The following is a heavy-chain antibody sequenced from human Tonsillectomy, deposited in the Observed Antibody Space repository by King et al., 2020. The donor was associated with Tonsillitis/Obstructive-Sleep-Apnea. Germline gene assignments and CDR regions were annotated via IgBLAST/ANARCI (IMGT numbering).Heavy chain of an antibody. J-gene: IGHJ4*02. D-gene: IGHD6-6*01. CDR2: ISWNSGSI. Sequence: EVQLVESGGGLVQPGRSLRLSCAASGFTFDDYAMHWVRQAPGKGLEWVSGISWNSGSIGYADSVKGRFTISRDNAKNSLYLQMNSLRAVDTALYYCAKDEEYSSSANFDYWGQGTLVTVSS. V-gene: IGHV3-9*01. CDR1: GFTFDDYA. CDR3: AKDEEYSSSANFDY.